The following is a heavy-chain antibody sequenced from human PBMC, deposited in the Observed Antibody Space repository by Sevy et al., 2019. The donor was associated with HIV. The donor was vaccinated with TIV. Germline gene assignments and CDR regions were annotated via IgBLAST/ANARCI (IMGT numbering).Heavy chain of an antibody. Sequence: SETLSLTCTVSGGSIRSVNWWHWVRQPPGKGLEWIGEIYHSGSSNYNPSLKSRVTISVDNSKNQFSLKLSSVTAADTAVYYCARGGETPRGFDLWGQGTLVTVSS. CDR1: GGSIRSVNW. J-gene: IGHJ5*02. CDR3: ARGGETPRGFDL. D-gene: IGHD3-16*01. V-gene: IGHV4-4*02. CDR2: IYHSGSS.